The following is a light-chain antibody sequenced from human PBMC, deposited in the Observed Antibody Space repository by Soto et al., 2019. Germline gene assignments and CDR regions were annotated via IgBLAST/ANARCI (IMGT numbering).Light chain of an antibody. J-gene: IGLJ3*02. CDR2: LESSGSY. Sequence: QSVLTQSSSASASLGSSVKLTCTLSSGHSSSIIAWHQQQPGKAPRYLMKLESSGSYNKGSGVPDRFSGSSSGAARYLTIALLPFEEEADYCCETWDSNTRVFGGGTKLTVL. V-gene: IGLV4-60*02. CDR3: ETWDSNTRV. CDR1: SGHSSSI.